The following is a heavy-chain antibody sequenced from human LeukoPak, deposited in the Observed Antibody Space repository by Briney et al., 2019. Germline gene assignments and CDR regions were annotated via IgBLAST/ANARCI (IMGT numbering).Heavy chain of an antibody. Sequence: PGGSLRLSCAASGFTFDDYAMHWVRQAPGKGLEWVSGISWNSGSIGYADSVKGRFTISRDNAKNSLYLQMNSLRAEDTALYYCAKDRGTYSNQPWFDPWGQGTLVTVSS. CDR3: AKDRGTYSNQPWFDP. CDR2: ISWNSGSI. J-gene: IGHJ5*02. D-gene: IGHD4-11*01. V-gene: IGHV3-9*01. CDR1: GFTFDDYA.